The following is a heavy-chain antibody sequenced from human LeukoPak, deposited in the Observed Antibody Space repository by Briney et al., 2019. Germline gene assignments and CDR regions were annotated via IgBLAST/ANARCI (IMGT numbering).Heavy chain of an antibody. CDR2: ISAYNGNT. Sequence: ASVKVSCKASGYTFTSYGISWVRQAPGQGLEWMGWISAYNGNTNYAQKLQGRVTMTTDTSTSTAYMELRSLRSDDTAVCYCARDMPYYYGSGSTYFDYWGQGTLVTVSS. CDR1: GYTFTSYG. J-gene: IGHJ4*02. CDR3: ARDMPYYYGSGSTYFDY. V-gene: IGHV1-18*01. D-gene: IGHD3-10*01.